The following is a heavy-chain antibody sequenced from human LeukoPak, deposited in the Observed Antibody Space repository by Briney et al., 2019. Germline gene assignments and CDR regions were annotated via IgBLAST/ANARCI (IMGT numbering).Heavy chain of an antibody. CDR2: ISWNSGSI. CDR1: GFTFDDYA. D-gene: IGHD2-21*02. J-gene: IGHJ4*02. Sequence: PGRSLRLSCAASGFTFDDYAMHWVRQAPGKGLEWVSGISWNSGSIGYADSVKGRFTISRDNAKNSLFLQMNSLRNEDTAVYYCVRDAVTAYWGQGTLVTVSS. V-gene: IGHV3-9*01. CDR3: VRDAVTAY.